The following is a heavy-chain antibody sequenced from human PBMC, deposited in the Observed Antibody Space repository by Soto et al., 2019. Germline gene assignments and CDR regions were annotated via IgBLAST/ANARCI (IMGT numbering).Heavy chain of an antibody. D-gene: IGHD3-9*01. CDR1: GYTFTNHG. CDR3: ARDSGFDWLFEY. V-gene: IGHV1-18*01. CDR2: ISAYNGNT. J-gene: IGHJ4*02. Sequence: ASVKVSCKASGYTFTNHGISWVRQAPGQGLEWMGWISAYNGNTNYAQKFQGRVTMTTDTSTSTAYMGLRSLRSDDTAVYYCARDSGFDWLFEYWGLGTLVTVSS.